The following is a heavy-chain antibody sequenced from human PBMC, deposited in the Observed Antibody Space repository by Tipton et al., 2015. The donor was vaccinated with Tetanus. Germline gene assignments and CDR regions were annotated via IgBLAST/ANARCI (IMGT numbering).Heavy chain of an antibody. V-gene: IGHV4-59*02. D-gene: IGHD2-15*01. CDR1: GGSVSSYY. Sequence: TLSLTCNVSGGSVSSYYWSWIRQPPGKGLEWIGYIYYSGSTNYNPSLKSRVTISVDTSKNQFSLKLSSVTAADTAVYYCARGPSVAYCSGGSCPVWFDPWGQGTLVTVSS. CDR3: ARGPSVAYCSGGSCPVWFDP. J-gene: IGHJ5*02. CDR2: IYYSGST.